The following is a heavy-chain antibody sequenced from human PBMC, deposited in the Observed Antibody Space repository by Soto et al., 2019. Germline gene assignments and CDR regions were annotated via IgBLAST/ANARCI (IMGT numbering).Heavy chain of an antibody. J-gene: IGHJ4*02. CDR3: ATCGRITMSHDY. Sequence: QVQLVQSVAEVKKPGSSVKVSCKASGGTFSSYAISWVRQAPGQGLEWMGGISPIFGTANYAQKFQGRVTITADEATSTVYMELSSLRTEDTAVYYCATCGRITMSHDYWGQGTLVTVSS. D-gene: IGHD3-22*01. CDR2: ISPIFGTA. CDR1: GGTFSSYA. V-gene: IGHV1-69*01.